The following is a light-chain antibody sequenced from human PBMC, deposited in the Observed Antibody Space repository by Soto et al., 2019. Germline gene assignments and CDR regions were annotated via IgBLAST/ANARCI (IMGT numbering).Light chain of an antibody. CDR3: QQYDSSPLP. J-gene: IGKJ4*01. CDR2: GAS. Sequence: EIVLTQSPGTLSLSPGERATLSCRASQSVSSSYLAWYQQKPGQAPRLLIYGASSRATGIPDRFSGSGSGTDFTLTISRLEPEDIAVYYCQQYDSSPLPFGGGTKVEIK. V-gene: IGKV3-20*01. CDR1: QSVSSSY.